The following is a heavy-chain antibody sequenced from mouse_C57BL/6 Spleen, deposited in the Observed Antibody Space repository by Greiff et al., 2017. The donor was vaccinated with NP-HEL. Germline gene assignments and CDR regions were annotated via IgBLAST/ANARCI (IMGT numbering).Heavy chain of an antibody. Sequence: EVQLQQSGPELVKPGASVKMSCKASGYTFTDYNMHWVKQSHGKSLEWIGYINPNNGGTSYNQKFKGKATLTVNKSSSTAYMELRSLTSEDSAVYYCARDGGQLRLRRYFDYWGQGTTLTVSS. CDR3: ARDGGQLRLRRYFDY. J-gene: IGHJ2*01. V-gene: IGHV1-22*01. CDR2: INPNNGGT. D-gene: IGHD3-2*02. CDR1: GYTFTDYN.